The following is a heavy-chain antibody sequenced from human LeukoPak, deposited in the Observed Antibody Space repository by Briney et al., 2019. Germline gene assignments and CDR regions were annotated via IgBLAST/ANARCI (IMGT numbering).Heavy chain of an antibody. V-gene: IGHV3-33*08. J-gene: IGHJ4*02. CDR1: GFTFSSYA. CDR2: IWYDGSNK. D-gene: IGHD3-22*01. Sequence: GGSLRLSCAASGFTFSSYAMHWVRQAPGKGLEWVALIWYDGSNKYYADSVKGRFTISRDNSKNTLYLQMNSLRAEDTAVYYCARAPFAGYYDSSAYPDYWGQGTLVTVSS. CDR3: ARAPFAGYYDSSAYPDY.